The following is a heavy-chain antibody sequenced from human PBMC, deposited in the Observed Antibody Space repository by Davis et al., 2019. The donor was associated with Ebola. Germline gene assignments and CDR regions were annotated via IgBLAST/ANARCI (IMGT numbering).Heavy chain of an antibody. CDR2: ISSSSSYI. D-gene: IGHD3-10*01. Sequence: GESLKISCVTSGFTFSSSAMNWVRQAPGKGLEWVSSISSSSSYIYYADSVKGRFTISRDNAKNSLYLQMNSLRDEDTAVYYCARITMVRGETNYYYYYGMDVWGQGTTVTVSS. CDR3: ARITMVRGETNYYYYYGMDV. J-gene: IGHJ6*02. CDR1: GFTFSSSA. V-gene: IGHV3-21*01.